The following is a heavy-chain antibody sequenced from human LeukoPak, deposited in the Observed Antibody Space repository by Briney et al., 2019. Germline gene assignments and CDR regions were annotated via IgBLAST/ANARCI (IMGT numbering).Heavy chain of an antibody. CDR3: ARGGITIFGGIIYQDY. V-gene: IGHV3-7*03. J-gene: IGHJ4*02. CDR1: GFTFSTYW. Sequence: PGGSLRLSCEVSGFTFSTYWMTWVRQAPGKGLEWVANIKEDGSEKYYVDSVKGRFTISRDNAKNSLYLQMNSLRAEDTAFYYCARGGITIFGGIIYQDYWGQGTLVTVSS. D-gene: IGHD3-3*01. CDR2: IKEDGSEK.